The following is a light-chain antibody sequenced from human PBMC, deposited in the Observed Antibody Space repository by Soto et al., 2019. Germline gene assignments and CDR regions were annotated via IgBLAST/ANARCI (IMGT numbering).Light chain of an antibody. V-gene: IGLV1-40*01. Sequence: QSVLTQPPSVSGAPGQRVTISCTGSSSNIGAGYDVHWYQQLPGTAPKLLIYGNSNRPSGVPDRFSGSKSGTSASLAITGLQAEDEADYHCQSYYSILSRVFGGGSKLPVL. J-gene: IGLJ2*01. CDR1: SSNIGAGYD. CDR2: GNS. CDR3: QSYYSILSRV.